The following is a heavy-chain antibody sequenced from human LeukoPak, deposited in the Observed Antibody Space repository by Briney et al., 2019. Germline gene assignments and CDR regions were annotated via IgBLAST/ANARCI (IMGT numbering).Heavy chain of an antibody. D-gene: IGHD6-13*01. CDR3: ARGPSSSWSLTSDYYYMDV. Sequence: GGSLRLSCAASGFTFSSYGMHWVRQAPGKGLEYVSAISSNGGSTYYANSVKGRFTISRDNSKNTLYLQMGSLRAEDMAVYYCARGPSSSWSLTSDYYYMDVWGKGTTVTVSS. V-gene: IGHV3-64*01. J-gene: IGHJ6*03. CDR1: GFTFSSYG. CDR2: ISSNGGST.